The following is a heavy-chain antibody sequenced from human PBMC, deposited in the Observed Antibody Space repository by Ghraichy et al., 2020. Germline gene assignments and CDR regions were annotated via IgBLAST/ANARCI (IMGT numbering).Heavy chain of an antibody. V-gene: IGHV4-30-2*01. CDR2: IYQSGTT. D-gene: IGHD2-2*01. J-gene: IGHJ5*02. CDR3: ARTGVPAAWFDP. Sequence: SQTLSLTCAVSGGSISRGRYSWSWIRQTPGMGLEWIGDIYQSGTTYYNPSLKSRVTISVDRSKNRFSLKLSSVTAADTAFYYCARTGVPAAWFDPWGQGALVTVSS. CDR1: GGSISRGRYS.